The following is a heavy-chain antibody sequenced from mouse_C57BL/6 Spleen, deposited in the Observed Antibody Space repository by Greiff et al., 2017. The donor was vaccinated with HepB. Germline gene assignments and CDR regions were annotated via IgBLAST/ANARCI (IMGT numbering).Heavy chain of an antibody. V-gene: IGHV1-72*01. J-gene: IGHJ4*01. CDR2: IDPNSGGT. CDR1: GYTFTSYC. Sequence: VQLQQPGAELVKPVASVKLSCKASGYTFTSYCMHWVKQRPGRGLEWIGRIDPNSGGTKYNEKFKSQATLTVDKPSSTAYMPLSSLTSADSAVYYCARSGSNYHYAMNYRGQGTSVTVSS. D-gene: IGHD2-5*01. CDR3: ARSGSNYHYAMNY.